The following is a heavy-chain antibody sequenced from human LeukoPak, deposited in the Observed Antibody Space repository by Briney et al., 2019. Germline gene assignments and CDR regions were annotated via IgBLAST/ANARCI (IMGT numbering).Heavy chain of an antibody. V-gene: IGHV4-34*01. CDR3: ARHRHSHCYDY. J-gene: IGHJ4*02. CDR1: GGSFSGYY. D-gene: IGHD5-18*01. CDR2: INHSGST. Sequence: ASETLSLTCAVYGGSFSGYYWNWIRQPPGKGLEWIGEINHSGSTNYNPSLKSRVTISADTSNNQFSLKLTSVTAADTAVYYCARHRHSHCYDYWGQGTLVTVSS.